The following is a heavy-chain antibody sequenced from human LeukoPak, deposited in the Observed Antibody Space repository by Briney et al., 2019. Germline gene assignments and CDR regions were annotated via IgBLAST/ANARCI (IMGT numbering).Heavy chain of an antibody. D-gene: IGHD3-9*01. CDR2: IYPSDSDA. CDR1: GSRFTSYW. J-gene: IGHJ4*02. CDR3: ARRNYDILTGYYNDYFDY. Sequence: GESLNISCKASGSRFTSYWIGWVRQLPGKGLEWVGIIYPSDSDARYSPSFQGQATISADKSINTSYLQWSSLKASDTAMYYCARRNYDILTGYYNDYFDYWGQGTLVTVSS. V-gene: IGHV5-51*01.